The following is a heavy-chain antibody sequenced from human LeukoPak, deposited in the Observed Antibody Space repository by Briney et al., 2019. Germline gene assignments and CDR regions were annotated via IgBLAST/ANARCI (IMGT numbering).Heavy chain of an antibody. J-gene: IGHJ5*02. CDR1: GGSISSYY. CDR2: INHSGST. D-gene: IGHD3-10*01. CDR3: ARGRVGSGSYSNWFDP. Sequence: NASETLSLTCTVSGGSISSYYWSWIRQPPGKGLEWIGEINHSGSTNYNPSLKSRVTISVDTSKNQFSLKLSSVTAADTAVYYCARGRVGSGSYSNWFDPWGQGTLVTVSS. V-gene: IGHV4-34*01.